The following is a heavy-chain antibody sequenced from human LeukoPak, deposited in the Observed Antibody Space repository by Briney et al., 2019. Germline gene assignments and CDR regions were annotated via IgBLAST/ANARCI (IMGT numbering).Heavy chain of an antibody. Sequence: SVKVSCTASGGTFSSYAISWVRQAPGQGLEWMGGIIPIFGTANYAQKFQGRVTITADESTSTAYMELSSLRSEDTAVCYCARGLTVVTPYYFDYWGQGTLVTVSS. CDR1: GGTFSSYA. V-gene: IGHV1-69*01. J-gene: IGHJ4*02. CDR3: ARGLTVVTPYYFDY. D-gene: IGHD4-23*01. CDR2: IIPIFGTA.